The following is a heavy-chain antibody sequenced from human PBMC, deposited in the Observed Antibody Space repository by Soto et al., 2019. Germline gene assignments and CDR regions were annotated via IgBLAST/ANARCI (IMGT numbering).Heavy chain of an antibody. V-gene: IGHV1-46*01. CDR3: ALNAFDF. Sequence: QVQLVQSGAEVKKPGASVKLSCKTSGYTFTSYYIHWVRQAPGQGLEWVAIINPSDGSTSTTQKFRSRVTVTRDRSTSTVYMDLSSLRSEDTAVYYCALNAFDFWGQGTMVTVSS. CDR2: INPSDGST. J-gene: IGHJ3*01. CDR1: GYTFTSYY.